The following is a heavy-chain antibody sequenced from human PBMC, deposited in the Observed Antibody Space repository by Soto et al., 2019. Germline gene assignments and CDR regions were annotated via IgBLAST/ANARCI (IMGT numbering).Heavy chain of an antibody. J-gene: IGHJ5*01. Sequence: EVQLLESGGGLIQPGGSLRLSCAASGLTFSSFAMTWVRQAPGKGLQWFSSISDGPDGAYYVDSVKGRFTISRDNSKNALSLQMDSLMHVDTALYYSAKGSIGRGPGLESWGHGTVVTVSS. D-gene: IGHD2-21*01. CDR1: GLTFSSFA. CDR2: ISDGPDGA. CDR3: AKGSIGRGPGLES. V-gene: IGHV3-23*01.